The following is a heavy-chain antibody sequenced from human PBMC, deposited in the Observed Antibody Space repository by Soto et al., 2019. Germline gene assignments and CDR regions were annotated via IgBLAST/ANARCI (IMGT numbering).Heavy chain of an antibody. J-gene: IGHJ6*02. CDR3: GGSSYHYYDGMDV. CDR1: GFTFSSYG. V-gene: IGHV3-30*03. Sequence: QVPLVESGGGVVQPGRSLRLSCAASGFTFSSYGMHWVRQAPGKGLEWVAVISYDGSNKYYADSVKGRFTISRDNSKNALHLQMYSLRAEDTAVYYCGGSSYHYYDGMDVWGQGTTVTVSS. D-gene: IGHD3-16*02. CDR2: ISYDGSNK.